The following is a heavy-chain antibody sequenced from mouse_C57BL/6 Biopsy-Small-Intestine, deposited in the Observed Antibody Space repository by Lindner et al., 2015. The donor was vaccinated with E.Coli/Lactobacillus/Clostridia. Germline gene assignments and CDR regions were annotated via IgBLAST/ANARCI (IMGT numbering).Heavy chain of an antibody. Sequence: SVKVSCKASGYTFTDSYIHWVRQTPGQGLEWMGWINPNSGGANYAQKFQGRVTVTRDTSIGTAYMELSSLRSDDTAVYYCARPKNNGWFYFDSWGQGTLVTVSS. D-gene: IGHD2-2*01. J-gene: IGHJ2*01. V-gene: IGHV1-84*02. CDR1: GYTFTDSY. CDR3: ARPKNNGWFYFDS. CDR2: INPNSGGA.